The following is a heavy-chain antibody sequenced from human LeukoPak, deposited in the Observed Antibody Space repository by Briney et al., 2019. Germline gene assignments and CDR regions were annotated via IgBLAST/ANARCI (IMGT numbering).Heavy chain of an antibody. D-gene: IGHD2-15*01. CDR2: ISAHNGNT. Sequence: ASVKVSCKASGYSFTSYGISWVRQAPGQGLEWMGWISAHNGNTKYAQEVQGRVTMTTDTSTSTAYMEMRSLRSDDTAVYYCARGGGKTYDYWGQGTLVTVSS. J-gene: IGHJ4*02. CDR3: ARGGGKTYDY. V-gene: IGHV1-18*01. CDR1: GYSFTSYG.